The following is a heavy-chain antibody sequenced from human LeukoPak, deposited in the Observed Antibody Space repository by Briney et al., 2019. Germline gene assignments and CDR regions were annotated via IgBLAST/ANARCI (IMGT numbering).Heavy chain of an antibody. J-gene: IGHJ5*02. V-gene: IGHV1-69*04. CDR3: ASPGWLQSPT. CDR1: GGTFSSYA. Sequence: GASLKVSCKASGGTFSSYAISWVRQAPGQGLEWMGRIIPILGIANYAQKFQGRVTITADKSTSTAYMELSSLRSEDTAVYYCASPGWLQSPTWGQGTLVTVSS. D-gene: IGHD5-24*01. CDR2: IIPILGIA.